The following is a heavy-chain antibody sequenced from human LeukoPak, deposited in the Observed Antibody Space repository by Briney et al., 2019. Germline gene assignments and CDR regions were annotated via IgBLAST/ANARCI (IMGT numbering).Heavy chain of an antibody. CDR2: IRSKTDGGTT. Sequence: PGGSLRLSCAASGFTFSRYSMNWVRQAPGKGLEWVGRIRSKTDGGTTDYAAPVKGRFTISRDDSKNTLYLQMNSLKTEDTAVYYCTALSLKWELPSFDYWGQGSLVTVSS. CDR3: TALSLKWELPSFDY. J-gene: IGHJ4*02. D-gene: IGHD1-26*01. V-gene: IGHV3-15*01. CDR1: GFTFSRYS.